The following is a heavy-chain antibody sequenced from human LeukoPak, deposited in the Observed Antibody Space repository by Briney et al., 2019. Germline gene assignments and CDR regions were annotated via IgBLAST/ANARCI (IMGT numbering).Heavy chain of an antibody. CDR3: ARRRGGTYDF. D-gene: IGHD1-26*01. Sequence: PAETLTLTCTVSAGSIGSNTYYWAWIRQPPGKGLVWIGTIYYSGSTNYNPSLRRRLTISINTPKNQFSLKLSSVTAADTAVYYCARRRGGTYDFWGQGTLVAVSS. CDR2: IYYSGST. CDR1: AGSIGSNTYY. J-gene: IGHJ4*02. V-gene: IGHV4-39*01.